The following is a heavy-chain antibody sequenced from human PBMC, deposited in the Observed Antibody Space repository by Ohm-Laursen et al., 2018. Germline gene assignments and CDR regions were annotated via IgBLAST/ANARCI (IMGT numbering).Heavy chain of an antibody. CDR3: AKDKQMVRGVFGY. V-gene: IGHV3-9*01. J-gene: IGHJ4*02. Sequence: SLRLSCAASGFTFDDYAMHWVRQAPGKGLEWVSGISWNSGSIGYADSVKGRFTISRDNAKNSLYLQMNSLRAEDTALYYCAKDKQMVRGVFGYWGQGTLVTVSS. CDR1: GFTFDDYA. CDR2: ISWNSGSI. D-gene: IGHD3-10*01.